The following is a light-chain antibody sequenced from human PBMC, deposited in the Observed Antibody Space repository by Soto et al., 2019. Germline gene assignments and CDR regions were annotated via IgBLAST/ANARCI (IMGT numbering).Light chain of an antibody. J-gene: IGLJ1*01. Sequence: QSVLTQPASVSGSPGQSITISCTGTSSDVGGYNYVSWYQQHPGKAPKLMIYEVSNRPSGVANRFSGSKSGNTASLTISGLQAEDEADYYCRSYTSSSTLVFGTGTKLTAL. CDR1: SSDVGGYNY. CDR3: RSYTSSSTLV. CDR2: EVS. V-gene: IGLV2-14*01.